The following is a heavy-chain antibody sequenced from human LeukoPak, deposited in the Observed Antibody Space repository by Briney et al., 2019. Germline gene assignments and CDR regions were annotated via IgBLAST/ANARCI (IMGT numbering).Heavy chain of an antibody. CDR1: GGSISGSSYY. V-gene: IGHV4-39*07. CDR3: VTYYFDSSGPKKNY. J-gene: IGHJ4*02. CDR2: INHSGST. Sequence: SETLSLTCTVSGGSISGSSYYWSWIRQPPGKGLEWIGEINHSGSTNYNPSLKSRVTISVDTSKKQFSLKLSSVTAADTAVYYCVTYYFDSSGPKKNYWGQGTLVTVSS. D-gene: IGHD3-22*01.